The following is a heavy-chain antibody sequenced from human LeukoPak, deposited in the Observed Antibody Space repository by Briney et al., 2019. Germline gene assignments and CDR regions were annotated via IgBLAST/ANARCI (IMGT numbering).Heavy chain of an antibody. Sequence: ASVTVSCKASGYTFTNYGISWVRQAPGQGLEWMGWTSAYNGNTNYAQKLQGRVTMTTDTSTSTAYMELRSLRSDDTAVYYCARLTFYDFWSGYPNGDLDYWGQGTLVTVSS. CDR1: GYTFTNYG. J-gene: IGHJ4*02. CDR2: TSAYNGNT. CDR3: ARLTFYDFWSGYPNGDLDY. V-gene: IGHV1-18*01. D-gene: IGHD3-3*01.